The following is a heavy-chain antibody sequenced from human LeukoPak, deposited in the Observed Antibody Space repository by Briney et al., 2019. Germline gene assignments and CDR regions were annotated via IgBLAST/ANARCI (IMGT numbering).Heavy chain of an antibody. Sequence: GGSLRLSCAASGFTFSSYDMHWVRQVTGKRLEWVSAIGVAGDTYYLDSVKGRFTISRENAKNSLYLQMDSLRAGDTAVYYCARGGDRDYWGQGTLVTVSS. CDR2: IGVAGDT. V-gene: IGHV3-13*04. CDR3: ARGGDRDY. J-gene: IGHJ4*02. CDR1: GFTFSSYD.